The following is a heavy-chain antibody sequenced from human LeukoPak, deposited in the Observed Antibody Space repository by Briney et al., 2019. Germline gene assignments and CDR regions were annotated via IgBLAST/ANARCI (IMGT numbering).Heavy chain of an antibody. J-gene: IGHJ4*02. D-gene: IGHD6-13*01. CDR1: GFTFSSYS. CDR3: ARDYGSSWPFFDY. V-gene: IGHV3-21*01. Sequence: GGSLRLSCAASGFTFSSYSMNWVRQAPGKGLEGVSSISSSSSYIYYADSVKGRFTISRDNAKNSLYLQMNSLRAEDTAVYYCARDYGSSWPFFDYWGQGTLVTVSS. CDR2: ISSSSSYI.